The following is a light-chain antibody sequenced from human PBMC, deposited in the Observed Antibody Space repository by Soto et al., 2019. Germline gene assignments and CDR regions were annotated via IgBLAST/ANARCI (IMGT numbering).Light chain of an antibody. V-gene: IGKV3-15*01. CDR1: QSVSSN. Sequence: EIVITQSPATLSVSPGERATLSCRASQSVSSNLAWYQQKPGQAPRLLIYGASTRATGIPARFSGSGSGTEFTLTISSLQSEDFAVYYCQQYNNWPPILTFGGGTKVDI. CDR3: QQYNNWPPILT. J-gene: IGKJ4*01. CDR2: GAS.